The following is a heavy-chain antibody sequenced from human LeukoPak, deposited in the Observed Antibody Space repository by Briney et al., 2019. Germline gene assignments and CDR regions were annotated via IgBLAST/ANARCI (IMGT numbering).Heavy chain of an antibody. V-gene: IGHV3-66*02. CDR2: IYTGGNT. J-gene: IGHJ3*02. CDR3: ARQDTFYI. Sequence: PGGSLRLSCAASGLTVSRNFMNWVRQAPGKGLEWVSVIYTGGNTYYADSVKGRFTIYRDNSKNTLYLQMNSLRVEDTAVYYCARQDTFYIWGQGTMVTVSS. CDR1: GLTVSRNF.